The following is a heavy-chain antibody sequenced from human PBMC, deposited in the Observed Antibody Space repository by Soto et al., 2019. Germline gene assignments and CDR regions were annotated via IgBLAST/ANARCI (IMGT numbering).Heavy chain of an antibody. V-gene: IGHV3-33*01. J-gene: IGHJ6*02. CDR2: IWSDGSNK. Sequence: QVQLAESGGGVVQPGRSLRLSCAPSGFTFSSYGMHWVRQAPGKGLEWVAVIWSDGSNKYYADSVKGRFTISRDNSMNTLYMQMNRLRAEDTAVYYSARDQSYGDVHYSSYYAMDVWGQGTTVTVSS. D-gene: IGHD4-17*01. CDR3: ARDQSYGDVHYSSYYAMDV. CDR1: GFTFSSYG.